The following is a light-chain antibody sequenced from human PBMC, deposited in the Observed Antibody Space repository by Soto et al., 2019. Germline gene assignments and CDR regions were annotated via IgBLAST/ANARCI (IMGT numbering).Light chain of an antibody. Sequence: QSALTQPASVSGSPGQSITIPCTGTSSDIGAYNYVSWLQQHPGKAPKLMVYDVSDRPSGVSNRFSGSKSVNTASLTISGLQAEDEADYYCASYTTSTTRYLFGTGTKVTVL. CDR2: DVS. V-gene: IGLV2-14*01. CDR1: SSDIGAYNY. J-gene: IGLJ1*01. CDR3: ASYTTSTTRYL.